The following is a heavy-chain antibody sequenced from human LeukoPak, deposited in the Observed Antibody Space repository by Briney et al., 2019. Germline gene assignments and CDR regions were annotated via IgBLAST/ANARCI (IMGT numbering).Heavy chain of an antibody. V-gene: IGHV4-59*08. CDR3: ARGFYAFDY. CDR1: GGSITSYY. J-gene: IGHJ4*02. Sequence: PSETLSLTCTVSGGSITSYYWSWIRQPPGKGLEWIGYIYYSGSTNYNPSLKSRVTILVDTSKNQFSLKLSSVTAADTAVYYCARGFYAFDYWGQGTLVTVSS. CDR2: IYYSGST. D-gene: IGHD2/OR15-2a*01.